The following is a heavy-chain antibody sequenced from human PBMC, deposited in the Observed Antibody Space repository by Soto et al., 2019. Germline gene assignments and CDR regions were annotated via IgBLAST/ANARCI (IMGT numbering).Heavy chain of an antibody. D-gene: IGHD3-22*01. J-gene: IGHJ4*02. CDR2: ISGSGGST. Sequence: PGGSLRLSCEVSGFTFSSYAMSWVRQAPGKGLEWVSAISGSGGSTYYADSVKGRFTISRDNSKNTLYLQMNSLRAEDTAVYYCAKASYRDYYDSSGPSPIDYWGQGTLVTVSS. CDR1: GFTFSSYA. V-gene: IGHV3-23*01. CDR3: AKASYRDYYDSSGPSPIDY.